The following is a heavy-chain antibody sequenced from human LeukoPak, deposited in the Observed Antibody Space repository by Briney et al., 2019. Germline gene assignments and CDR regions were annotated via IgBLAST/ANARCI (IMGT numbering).Heavy chain of an antibody. CDR1: GFTFGDYV. J-gene: IGHJ4*02. V-gene: IGHV3-49*04. Sequence: PGGSLRLSCTASGFTFGDYVMSWVRQAPGKGLEWVGFIRSKAYGGTTKNAASVKGRFTISRDDSKNTLYLQMNSLKTEDTAVYYCTTDPPFPNPPLDYWGQGTLVTVSS. CDR2: IRSKAYGGTT. CDR3: TTDPPFPNPPLDY. D-gene: IGHD2-21*01.